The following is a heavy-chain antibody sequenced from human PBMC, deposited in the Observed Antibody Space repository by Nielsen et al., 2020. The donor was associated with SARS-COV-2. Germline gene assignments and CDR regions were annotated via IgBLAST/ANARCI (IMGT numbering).Heavy chain of an antibody. CDR2: IYYSGST. J-gene: IGHJ5*02. V-gene: IGHV4-31*03. D-gene: IGHD5-18*01. Sequence: SETLSLTCTVSGGSISSGGYYWSWIRQHPGKGLEWIGYIYYSGSTYYNPSLKSRVTISVDTSKNQFSLKLSSVTAADTAVYYCARMMGYRSTHGWFDPWGQGTLVTVSS. CDR3: ARMMGYRSTHGWFDP. CDR1: GGSISSGGYY.